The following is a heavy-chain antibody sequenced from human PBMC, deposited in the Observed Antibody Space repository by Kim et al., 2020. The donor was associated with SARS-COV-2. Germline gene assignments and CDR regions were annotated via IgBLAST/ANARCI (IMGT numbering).Heavy chain of an antibody. V-gene: IGHV4-59*13. CDR3: ARDLTSRGVTAFDI. J-gene: IGHJ3*02. CDR1: GGSISSYY. CDR2: IYYSGST. Sequence: SETLSLTCTVSGGSISSYYWSWIRQPPGKGLEWIGYIYYSGSTNYNPSLKSRVTISVDTSKNQFSLKLSSVTAADTAVYYCARDLTSRGVTAFDIWGQGT. D-gene: IGHD3-9*01.